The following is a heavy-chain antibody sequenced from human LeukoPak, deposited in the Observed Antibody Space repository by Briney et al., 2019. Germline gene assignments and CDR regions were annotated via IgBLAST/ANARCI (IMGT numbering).Heavy chain of an antibody. CDR1: GGSFSGYY. Sequence: SETLSLTCAVYGGSFSGYYWSWIRQPPGKGLEWIGEINHSGSTNYNPSLKSRVTISVDTSKNQFSLKLSSVTAADTAVYYCARGIRYFDWLLLGYYFDHWGQGTLVTVSS. J-gene: IGHJ4*02. CDR2: INHSGST. CDR3: ARGIRYFDWLLLGYYFDH. D-gene: IGHD3-9*01. V-gene: IGHV4-34*01.